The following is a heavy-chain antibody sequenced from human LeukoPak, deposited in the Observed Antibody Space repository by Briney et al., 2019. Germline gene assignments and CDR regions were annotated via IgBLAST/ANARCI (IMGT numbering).Heavy chain of an antibody. V-gene: IGHV3-21*05. D-gene: IGHD3-10*01. Sequence: PGGSLRLSCAASGFIFSSYSMSWVRQAPGKGLEWITHISNVGTYTNYADSVKGRFTISRDNAKNSLYLQITSLRAEDTAVYYCARPMVPGVVEYFGLDVWGPGTTVIVSS. J-gene: IGHJ6*02. CDR3: ARPMVPGVVEYFGLDV. CDR1: GFIFSSYS. CDR2: ISNVGTYT.